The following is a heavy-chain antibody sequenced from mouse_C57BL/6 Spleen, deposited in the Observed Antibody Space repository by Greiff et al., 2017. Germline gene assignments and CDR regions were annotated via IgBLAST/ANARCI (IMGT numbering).Heavy chain of an antibody. Sequence: QVQLQQSGAELARPGASVKLSCKASGYTFTSYGISWVKQRTGQGLEWIGEIYPRSGNTYYNEKFKGKATLTADKSSSTAYMELRSLTSGDSAVYCCARSAITTVVAGGFDYWGQGTTVTVSS. CDR3: ARSAITTVVAGGFDY. J-gene: IGHJ2*01. D-gene: IGHD1-1*01. V-gene: IGHV1-81*01. CDR1: GYTFTSYG. CDR2: IYPRSGNT.